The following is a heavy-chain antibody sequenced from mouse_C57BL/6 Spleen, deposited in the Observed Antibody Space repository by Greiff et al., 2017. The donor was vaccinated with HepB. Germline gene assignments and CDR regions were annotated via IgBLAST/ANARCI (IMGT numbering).Heavy chain of an antibody. CDR1: GYAFSSSW. D-gene: IGHD4-1*01. J-gene: IGHJ4*01. CDR2: IYPGDGDT. Sequence: VKLQQSGPELVKPGASVKISCKASGYAFSSSWMNWVKQRPGKGLEWIGRIYPGDGDTNYNGKFKGKATLTADKSSSTAYMQLSSLTSEDSAVYFCANPGKGYAMDYWGQGTSVTVSS. CDR3: ANPGKGYAMDY. V-gene: IGHV1-82*01.